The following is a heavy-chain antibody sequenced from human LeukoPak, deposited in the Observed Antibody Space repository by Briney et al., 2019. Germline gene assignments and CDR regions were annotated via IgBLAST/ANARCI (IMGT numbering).Heavy chain of an antibody. J-gene: IGHJ4*02. Sequence: GGSLRLSCAASGFTFSSYWMHWVRQAPGKGLEWVSVIYSGGSTYYADSVKGRFTISRDNSKNTLYLQINSLRAEDTAVYYCARALGIDDYWGQGTLVTVSS. CDR1: GFTFSSYW. CDR2: IYSGGST. D-gene: IGHD1-26*01. V-gene: IGHV3-66*02. CDR3: ARALGIDDY.